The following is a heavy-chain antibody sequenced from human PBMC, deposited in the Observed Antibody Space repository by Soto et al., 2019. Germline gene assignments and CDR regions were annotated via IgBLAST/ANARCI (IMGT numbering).Heavy chain of an antibody. CDR2: IIPIFGTA. CDR3: ARYCSSTSCYTRRSYYYYGMDV. Sequence: GASVKVSCKASGGTFSSYAISWVRQAPGQGLEWMGGIIPIFGTANYAQKFQGRVTITADESTSTAYMELSSLRSEDTAVYYCARYCSSTSCYTRRSYYYYGMDVWGQGTTVTVSS. J-gene: IGHJ6*02. D-gene: IGHD2-2*02. V-gene: IGHV1-69*13. CDR1: GGTFSSYA.